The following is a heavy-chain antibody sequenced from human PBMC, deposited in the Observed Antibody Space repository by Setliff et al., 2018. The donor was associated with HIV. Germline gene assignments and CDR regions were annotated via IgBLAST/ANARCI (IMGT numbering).Heavy chain of an antibody. J-gene: IGHJ6*03. CDR2: IDYSGST. CDR1: GGSISSHY. D-gene: IGHD6-13*01. V-gene: IGHV4-59*11. Sequence: SETLSLTCNVSGGSISSHYWSWVRQPPGKGLEWVGYIDYSGSTNYNPSLKSRVTIPVDTSKNQLSLKLSSVTAADTAVYYCARSYSGAAGTVYYYDMDVWGKGTTVTVSS. CDR3: ARSYSGAAGTVYYYDMDV.